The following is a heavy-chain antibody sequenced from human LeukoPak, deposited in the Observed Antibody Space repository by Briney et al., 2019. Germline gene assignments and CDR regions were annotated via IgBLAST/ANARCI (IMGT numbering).Heavy chain of an antibody. CDR2: IIPIFGTA. Sequence: SVKVSCKASGGTFSSYAISWVRQAPGQGLEWMGGIIPIFGTANYAQKFQGRVTITTDESTSTAHMELSSLRSEDTAVYYCARQPVTWGYYYYYMDVWGKGTTVTVSS. D-gene: IGHD4-11*01. CDR3: ARQPVTWGYYYYYMDV. J-gene: IGHJ6*03. V-gene: IGHV1-69*05. CDR1: GGTFSSYA.